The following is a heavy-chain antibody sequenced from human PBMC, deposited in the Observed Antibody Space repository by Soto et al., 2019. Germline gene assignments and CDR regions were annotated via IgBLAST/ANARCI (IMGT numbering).Heavy chain of an antibody. CDR3: ARSQGSSTSLEIYYYYYYGMDV. CDR1: GGTFSSYA. D-gene: IGHD2-2*01. CDR2: IIPISDTT. Sequence: QVQLVQSGAEVKKPGSSVKVSCKASGGTFSSYAISWVRQAPGQGLEWMGGIIPISDTTNYAQKFQGRVTITADESTSTDYMELRSLRSEDTAVYYCARSQGSSTSLEIYYYYYYGMDVWGQGTTVTVSS. V-gene: IGHV1-69*01. J-gene: IGHJ6*02.